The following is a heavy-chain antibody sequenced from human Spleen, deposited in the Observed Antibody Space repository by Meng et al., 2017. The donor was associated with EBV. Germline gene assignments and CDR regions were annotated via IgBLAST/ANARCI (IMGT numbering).Heavy chain of an antibody. J-gene: IGHJ4*02. CDR2: ISLYNGHT. V-gene: IGHV1-18*01. Sequence: VQLLQSGAEVKQPGASVKVSCKASGYTFTSYAFSWVRQAPGQGLEWMGWISLYNGHTNYAQKLQGRVTMTTNTSTSTAYMELRSLTSDDTAVYYCARLGYGINYLDYWGQGTLVTVSS. D-gene: IGHD4-17*01. CDR1: GYTFTSYA. CDR3: ARLGYGINYLDY.